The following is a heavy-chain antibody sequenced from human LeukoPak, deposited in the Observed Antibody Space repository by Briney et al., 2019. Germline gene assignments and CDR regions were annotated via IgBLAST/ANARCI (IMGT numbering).Heavy chain of an antibody. Sequence: PGGSLRLSCAASGFTFSSYGMHWVRQAPGKGLEWVAFIRYDGNNKYYADSVKGRFTISRDNSKNTLYLQMNSLRAEDTAVYYCAKLVLRYFDWLMDYWGQGTLVTVSS. CDR3: AKLVLRYFDWLMDY. D-gene: IGHD3-9*01. CDR1: GFTFSSYG. CDR2: IRYDGNNK. J-gene: IGHJ4*02. V-gene: IGHV3-30*02.